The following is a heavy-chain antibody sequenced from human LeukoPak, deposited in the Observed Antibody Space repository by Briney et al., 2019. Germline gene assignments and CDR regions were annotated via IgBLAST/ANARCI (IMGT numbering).Heavy chain of an antibody. CDR1: GYNFTTFW. CDR2: IYPGDSDT. Sequence: GESLKISCKTSGYNFTTFWIGWVRRLPGKGLEWMGIIYPGDSDTRYSPSFQGQVTISADKSINTVYLHWNSLKASDTAMYYCASFHISGKSYNGLHYWGQGTLVTVSS. CDR3: ASFHISGKSYNGLHY. D-gene: IGHD3-10*01. J-gene: IGHJ4*02. V-gene: IGHV5-51*01.